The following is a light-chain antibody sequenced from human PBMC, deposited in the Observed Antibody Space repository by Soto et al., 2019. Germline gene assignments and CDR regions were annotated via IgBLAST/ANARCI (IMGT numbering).Light chain of an antibody. CDR2: DAS. CDR1: QSVSSY. V-gene: IGKV3-11*01. CDR3: QQRSNWYT. J-gene: IGKJ2*01. Sequence: EIVLTQSPATLSLSPGERTTINCRASQSVSSYLAWYQQKPGQAPRLLIYDASNRATGIPARFSGSGSGTDFTLTFSSLEPEDFAVYYCQQRSNWYTFGQGTKVDIK.